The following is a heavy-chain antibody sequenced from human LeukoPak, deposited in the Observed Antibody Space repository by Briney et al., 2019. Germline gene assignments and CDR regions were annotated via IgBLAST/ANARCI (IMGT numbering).Heavy chain of an antibody. CDR2: LSTSGGST. J-gene: IGHJ4*02. CDR1: GFTFSSYA. CDR3: AKDRSGWYYFDY. Sequence: AGGSLRLSCAASGFTFSSYAMSWVRQAPGKGLEWVSGLSTSGGSTYYADSVKGRFTISRDNSKNTLYLQMNSLRDEDTAVYYCAKDRSGWYYFDYWGQGTLVTVSS. D-gene: IGHD6-19*01. V-gene: IGHV3-23*01.